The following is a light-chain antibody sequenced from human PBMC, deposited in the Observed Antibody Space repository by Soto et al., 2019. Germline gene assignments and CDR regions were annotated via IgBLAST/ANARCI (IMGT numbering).Light chain of an antibody. Sequence: DTVLTQSPATLSLSPGERATLSCRASQSVSTSLAWYQQKVGQTPRLLIYDASKRATGTPARFSGSGSGTDFTLTISSLESEDLAVYYCQQRDNWPRTFGQGTKVEIK. J-gene: IGKJ1*01. CDR2: DAS. CDR3: QQRDNWPRT. V-gene: IGKV3-11*01. CDR1: QSVSTS.